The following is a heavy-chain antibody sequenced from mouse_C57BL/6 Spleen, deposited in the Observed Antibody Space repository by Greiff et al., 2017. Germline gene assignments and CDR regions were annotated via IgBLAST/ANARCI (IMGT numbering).Heavy chain of an antibody. V-gene: IGHV1-80*01. CDR1: GYAFSSYW. CDR3: ARNYDYDGFAY. J-gene: IGHJ3*01. D-gene: IGHD2-4*01. Sequence: VQLQQSGAELVKPGASVKISCKASGYAFSSYWMNWVKQRPGTGLVGIGQIYTGDGANNYNGKFKGKATLTAGKSSSTAYLQLISLTSEDSAVYFCARNYDYDGFAYWGQGTLVTVSA. CDR2: IYTGDGAN.